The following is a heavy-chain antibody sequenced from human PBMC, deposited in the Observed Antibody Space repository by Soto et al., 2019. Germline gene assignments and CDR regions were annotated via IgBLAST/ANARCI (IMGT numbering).Heavy chain of an antibody. CDR3: ARAPVAPWHAFDI. D-gene: IGHD2-15*01. CDR2: IIPIFGTA. V-gene: IGHV1-69*13. Sequence: SVKVSCKASGGTFSSYAISWVRKAPGQGLEWMGGIIPIFGTANYAQKFQGRVTITADESTSTAYMELSSLRSEDTAVYYCARAPVAPWHAFDIWGQGTMVTVSS. J-gene: IGHJ3*02. CDR1: GGTFSSYA.